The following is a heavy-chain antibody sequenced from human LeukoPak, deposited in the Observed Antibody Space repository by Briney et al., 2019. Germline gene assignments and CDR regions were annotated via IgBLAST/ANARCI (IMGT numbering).Heavy chain of an antibody. CDR1: GYTFTDYY. J-gene: IGHJ4*02. CDR3: AREPEQLGYCSSTTCYPDY. D-gene: IGHD2-2*01. V-gene: IGHV1-2*02. Sequence: ASVKVSCKASGYTFTDYYIHWVRQAPGQGLEWMGWINPNSGGTKYAQKFQGRVTMTRDTSISTAYMELSRLRSNDTAVYYCAREPEQLGYCSSTTCYPDYWGQGTLVTVSS. CDR2: INPNSGGT.